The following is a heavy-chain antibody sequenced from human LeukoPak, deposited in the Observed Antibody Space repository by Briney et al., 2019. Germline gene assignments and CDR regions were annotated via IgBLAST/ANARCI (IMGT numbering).Heavy chain of an antibody. D-gene: IGHD1-26*01. J-gene: IGHJ4*02. CDR2: MNPNSGNT. Sequence: GASVKVSCKASGYTFTSYDINWVRQATGQGLEWMGWMNPNSGNTGYAQKFQGRVTMTRNTSISTAYMELSSLRDEDTAVYYCAKDQRWESPHYLDSWGQGTLVTVSS. CDR3: AKDQRWESPHYLDS. CDR1: GYTFTSYD. V-gene: IGHV1-8*01.